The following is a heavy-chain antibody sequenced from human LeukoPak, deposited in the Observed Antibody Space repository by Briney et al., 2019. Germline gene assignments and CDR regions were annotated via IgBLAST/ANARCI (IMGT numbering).Heavy chain of an antibody. CDR3: ARGFSRMEWDQDY. V-gene: IGHV1-8*03. CDR1: GYTFTSYD. Sequence: ASVNVSCKASGYTFTSYDINWVRQAPGQGLEWMGWMNPNSGNTGYAQKFQGRVTITRNTSISTAYMELSSLRSEDTAVYYCARGFSRMEWDQDYWGQGALVTVSS. D-gene: IGHD3-3*01. CDR2: MNPNSGNT. J-gene: IGHJ4*02.